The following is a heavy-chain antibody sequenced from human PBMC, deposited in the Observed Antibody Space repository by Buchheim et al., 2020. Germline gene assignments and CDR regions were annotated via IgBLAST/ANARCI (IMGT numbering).Heavy chain of an antibody. CDR3: ARERNCWSGYCLGSPPLDAGIYGMDV. D-gene: IGHD3-3*01. CDR2: IYTSGST. V-gene: IGHV4-61*02. Sequence: QVQLQESGPGLVKPSQTLSLTCTVSGGSISSGSYYWSWIRQPAGKGLEWIGRIYTSGSTNYNPSLKSRVTLSVDTSKNQFSLKLSSVTAADTAVYYCARERNCWSGYCLGSPPLDAGIYGMDVWGQGTT. J-gene: IGHJ6*02. CDR1: GGSISSGSYY.